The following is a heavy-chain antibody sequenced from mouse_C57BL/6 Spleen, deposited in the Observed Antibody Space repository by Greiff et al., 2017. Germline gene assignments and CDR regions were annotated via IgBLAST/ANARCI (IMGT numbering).Heavy chain of an antibody. CDR1: GYSITSGYY. Sequence: EVQRVESGPGLVKPSQSLSLTCSVPGYSITSGYYWNWIRQFPGNKLEWMGYISYDGSNNYNPSLKNRISITRDTSKNQFFLKLNSVTTEDTATYYCARPGLPHWYFDVWGTGTTVTVSS. V-gene: IGHV3-6*01. CDR3: ARPGLPHWYFDV. CDR2: ISYDGSN. J-gene: IGHJ1*03. D-gene: IGHD2-10*01.